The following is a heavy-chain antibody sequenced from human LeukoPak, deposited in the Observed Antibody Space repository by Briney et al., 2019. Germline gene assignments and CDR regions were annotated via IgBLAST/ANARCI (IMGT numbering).Heavy chain of an antibody. D-gene: IGHD3-10*01. Sequence: GGSLRLSCAASGFTFSSYSMHWVRQAPGKGLEWVPSISSSSSYIYYADSVKGRFTISRDNAKNSLYLQMNSLRAEDTAVYYCARQARGGSVVGMDVWGQGTTVTVSS. J-gene: IGHJ6*02. CDR3: ARQARGGSVVGMDV. V-gene: IGHV3-21*01. CDR1: GFTFSSYS. CDR2: ISSSSSYI.